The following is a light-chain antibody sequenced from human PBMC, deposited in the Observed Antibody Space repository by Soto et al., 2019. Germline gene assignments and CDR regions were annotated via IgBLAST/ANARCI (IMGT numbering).Light chain of an antibody. CDR1: QSVGTT. CDR2: AAS. V-gene: IGKV3-11*01. CDR3: QQSSSWTPSN. Sequence: IVLTQSPAILSLSPGERATLSCRASQSVGTTLAWYQQRLGQSPRLLIYAASKSATGIPDRFSGSGSGTDFALTISRLEPEDIAVYYCQQSSSWTPSNFVQGTRLDI. J-gene: IGKJ5*01.